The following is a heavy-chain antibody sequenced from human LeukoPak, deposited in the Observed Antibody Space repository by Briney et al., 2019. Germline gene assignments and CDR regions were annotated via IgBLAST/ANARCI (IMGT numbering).Heavy chain of an antibody. Sequence: GGSLRLSCAASGFTFSSYSMNWVRQAPGKGLEWVSSISSSSSYIYYADSVKGRFTISRDNAKNSLYLQMNSLRAEDAAVYYCARDQLHSYSSSWPYFFDYWGQGTLVTVSS. CDR3: ARDQLHSYSSSWPYFFDY. CDR1: GFTFSSYS. V-gene: IGHV3-21*01. D-gene: IGHD6-13*01. J-gene: IGHJ4*02. CDR2: ISSSSSYI.